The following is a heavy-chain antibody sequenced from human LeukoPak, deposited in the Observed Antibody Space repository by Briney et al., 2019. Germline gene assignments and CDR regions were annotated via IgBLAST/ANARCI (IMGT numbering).Heavy chain of an antibody. D-gene: IGHD3-22*01. Sequence: PSQTLSLTCTVSGDSMFGAGYFWTWIRQHPGKGLEWIGYIFYSGSTNYNPSLASRISMSVGTSRNEFSLRLDSVTSADTAVYYCARQRGYDSSGTGSFDFWGRGTLVTVSS. J-gene: IGHJ4*02. CDR3: ARQRGYDSSGTGSFDF. V-gene: IGHV4-31*03. CDR2: IFYSGST. CDR1: GDSMFGAGYF.